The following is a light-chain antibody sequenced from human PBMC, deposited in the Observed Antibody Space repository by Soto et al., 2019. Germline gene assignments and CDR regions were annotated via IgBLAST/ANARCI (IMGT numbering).Light chain of an antibody. CDR3: AAWDDSLSGVV. CDR1: SSNIGYNY. CDR2: SNN. V-gene: IGLV1-47*02. Sequence: QSVLTQPPSASGTPGQRVTISCSGSSSNIGYNYVYWYQQLPGTAPKLLIYSNNQRPSGVPDRFSGSKSGTSASLAISGLRFEDEADYYCAAWDDSLSGVVFGGRTKLTVL. J-gene: IGLJ2*01.